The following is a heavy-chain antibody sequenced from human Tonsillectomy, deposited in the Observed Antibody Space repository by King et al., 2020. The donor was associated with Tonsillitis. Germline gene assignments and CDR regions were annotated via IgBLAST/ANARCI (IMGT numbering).Heavy chain of an antibody. D-gene: IGHD1-26*01. J-gene: IGHJ4*02. CDR1: GYSFTSYW. V-gene: IGHV5-10-1*03. Sequence: VQLVESGAEVKKPGESLRISCKGSGYSFTSYWISWVRQMPGKGLEWMGRIDPSDSYTNYSPSFQGNVTISADKSISTAYLQWSSLKASDTAMYYCARHYSLRAGFDYWGQGTLVTVSS. CDR3: ARHYSLRAGFDY. CDR2: IDPSDSYT.